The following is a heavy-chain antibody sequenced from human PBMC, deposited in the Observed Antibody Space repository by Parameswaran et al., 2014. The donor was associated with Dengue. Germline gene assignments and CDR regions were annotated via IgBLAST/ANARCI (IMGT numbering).Heavy chain of an antibody. CDR2: ISAYNGNT. J-gene: IGHJ6*03. V-gene: IGHV1-18*01. CDR3: ARGSFYQLLYGAPYYYYYMDV. D-gene: IGHD2-2*02. Sequence: WVRQAPGQGLEWMGWISAYNGNTNYARKLQGRVTMTTDTSTSTAYMELRSLRSDDTAVYYCARGSFYQLLYGAPYYYYYMDVWGKGTTVTVSS.